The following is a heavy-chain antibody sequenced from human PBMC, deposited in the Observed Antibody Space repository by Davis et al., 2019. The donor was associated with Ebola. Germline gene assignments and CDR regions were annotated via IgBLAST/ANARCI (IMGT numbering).Heavy chain of an antibody. D-gene: IGHD3-22*01. CDR2: IISVSGIP. CDR1: GGTFNTYA. V-gene: IGHV1-69*13. Sequence: SVKVSCKASGGTFNTYAISWVRQAPGQGLDWMGGIISVSGIPKYAQKFQGRVTITADESTSTVYMELSSLRSEDTAMYYCARDRYSDGSGYFFEQSHWGQGTLVTVSS. J-gene: IGHJ4*02. CDR3: ARDRYSDGSGYFFEQSH.